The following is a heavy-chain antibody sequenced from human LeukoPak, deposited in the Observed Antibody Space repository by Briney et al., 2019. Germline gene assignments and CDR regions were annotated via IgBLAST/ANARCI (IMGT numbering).Heavy chain of an antibody. CDR1: GFTFSSYA. J-gene: IGHJ2*01. Sequence: GGSLRLSCAASGFTFSSYAMSWVRQAPGKGLEWVSTISGSGGSTYYADSVKGRLTISRDNSKNTLYLQINSLRGEDTAVYFCVKTPRWYFDLWGRGTLVTVSS. CDR3: VKTPRWYFDL. CDR2: ISGSGGST. V-gene: IGHV3-23*01.